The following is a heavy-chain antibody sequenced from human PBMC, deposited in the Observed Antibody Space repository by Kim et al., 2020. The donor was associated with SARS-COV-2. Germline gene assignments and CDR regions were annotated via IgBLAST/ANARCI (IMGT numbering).Heavy chain of an antibody. CDR3: ARDGYSSGWYLVSRSDWFDP. CDR1: GDSVSSNSAA. Sequence: SQTLSLTCAISGDSVSSNSAAWNWIRQSPSRGLEWLGRTYYRSKWYNDYAVSVKSRITINPDTSKNQFSLQLNSVTPEDTAVYYCARDGYSSGWYLVSRSDWFDPWGQGTLVTVSS. V-gene: IGHV6-1*01. D-gene: IGHD6-19*01. CDR2: TYYRSKWYN. J-gene: IGHJ5*02.